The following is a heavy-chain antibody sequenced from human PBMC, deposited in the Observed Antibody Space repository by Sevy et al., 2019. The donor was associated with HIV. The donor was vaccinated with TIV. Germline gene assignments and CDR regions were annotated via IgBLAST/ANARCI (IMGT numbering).Heavy chain of an antibody. CDR3: AASPSLHGSGSYFDY. D-gene: IGHD3-10*01. Sequence: GGSLRLSCAASGFTFSSYAMHWVLQAPGKGLDWVAVISYDGSNKYHADSVKGRFTISRDNSKNTLYLQMNSLRAEDTAVFYCAASPSLHGSGSYFDYWGPGTLVTVSS. CDR2: ISYDGSNK. V-gene: IGHV3-30-3*01. CDR1: GFTFSSYA. J-gene: IGHJ4*02.